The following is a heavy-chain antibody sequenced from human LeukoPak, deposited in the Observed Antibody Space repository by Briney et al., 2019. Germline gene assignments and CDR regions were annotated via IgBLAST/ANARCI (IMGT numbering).Heavy chain of an antibody. CDR1: RFTFSSYS. CDR3: ARDSIQQQLVLEDRGYPYYFEH. CDR2: ISSSGNYI. V-gene: IGHV3-21*01. D-gene: IGHD6-13*01. J-gene: IGHJ4*02. Sequence: GGSLRLSCAASRFTFSSYSMNWVRQAPGKGLEWVSSISSSGNYIYYADSVRGRFTISRDNAKNSLYLQMNSLRAEDTAVYYCARDSIQQQLVLEDRGYPYYFEHWGQGTLVTVSS.